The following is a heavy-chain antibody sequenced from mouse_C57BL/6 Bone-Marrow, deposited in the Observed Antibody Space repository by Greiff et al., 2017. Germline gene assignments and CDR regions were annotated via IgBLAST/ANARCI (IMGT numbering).Heavy chain of an antibody. D-gene: IGHD2-1*01. V-gene: IGHV1-82*01. Sequence: VQLQESGPELVKPGASVKISCKASGYAFSSSWMNWVKQRPGKGLEWIGRIYPGDGDTNYNGKFKGKATLTADKSSSTAYMQLSSLTSEDSAVYFCARGGLYYGNFYAMDYWGQGTSVTVSA. J-gene: IGHJ4*01. CDR2: IYPGDGDT. CDR1: GYAFSSSW. CDR3: ARGGLYYGNFYAMDY.